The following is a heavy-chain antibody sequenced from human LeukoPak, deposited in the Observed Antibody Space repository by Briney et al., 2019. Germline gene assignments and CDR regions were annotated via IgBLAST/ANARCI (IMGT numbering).Heavy chain of an antibody. J-gene: IGHJ4*02. D-gene: IGHD3-3*01. Sequence: GGSLRLSCAASGFTVSSSYMSWVRQAPGKGLEWVSLIYSGGSTYYADSVKGRFTISRDNSKNTLYLQMNSLRAEDTAVYYCAKDCKTRVLRFLEWLLDYWGQGTLVTVSS. V-gene: IGHV3-53*01. CDR3: AKDCKTRVLRFLEWLLDY. CDR1: GFTVSSSY. CDR2: IYSGGST.